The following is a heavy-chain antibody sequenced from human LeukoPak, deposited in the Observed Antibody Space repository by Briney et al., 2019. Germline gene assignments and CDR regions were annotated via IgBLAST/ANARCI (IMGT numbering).Heavy chain of an antibody. CDR1: GYSISSGNY. Sequence: SETLSLTCTVSGYSISSGNYWGWIRQPPGKGLEWMGSIDRSGSIYYNPSLKSRVTISVDTSKNQFSLKLSSVTAADTAVYYCARVGGSYFDYWGQGTLVTVSS. D-gene: IGHD3-16*01. CDR2: IDRSGSI. CDR3: ARVGGSYFDY. V-gene: IGHV4-38-2*02. J-gene: IGHJ4*02.